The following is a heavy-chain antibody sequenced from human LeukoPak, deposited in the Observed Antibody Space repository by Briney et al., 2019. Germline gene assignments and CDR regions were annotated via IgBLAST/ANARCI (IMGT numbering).Heavy chain of an antibody. CDR3: ARALPSSYYYFDY. Sequence: GGSLRLSCAASGFTVISYEMNWVRQAPGKGLEWGSYISSSGNSIFYADSVKGRFTISRDNAKNSLYLQMNSLRAEDTAVYYCARALPSSYYYFDYWGQGTLVTVSS. D-gene: IGHD6-13*01. V-gene: IGHV3-48*03. CDR2: ISSSGNSI. J-gene: IGHJ4*02. CDR1: GFTVISYE.